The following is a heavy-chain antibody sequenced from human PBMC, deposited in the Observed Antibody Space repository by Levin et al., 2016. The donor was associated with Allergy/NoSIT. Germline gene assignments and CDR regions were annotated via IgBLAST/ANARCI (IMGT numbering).Heavy chain of an antibody. CDR2: TRNKANSYTT. D-gene: IGHD1-26*01. CDR3: TRVLSGSYGSFDY. V-gene: IGHV3-72*01. Sequence: WIRQPPGKGLEWVGRTRNKANSYTTEYAASVKGRFTISRDDSKNSLYLQMNSLKTEDTAVYYCTRVLSGSYGSFDYWGQGTLVTVSS. J-gene: IGHJ4*02.